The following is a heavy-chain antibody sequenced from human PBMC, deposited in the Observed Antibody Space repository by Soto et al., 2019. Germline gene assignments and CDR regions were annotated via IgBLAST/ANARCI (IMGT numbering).Heavy chain of an antibody. CDR2: IYWNDDK. Sequence: QITLKESGPTLVEPTQTLTLTCTYSGFSLRTTGVGVGWIRQPPGKALEWLGIIYWNDDKRYSPSLKNRFTLTSDISKSRVALTMTNMDPVDTATYYCAHTWGLPFDYWGQGTLVIVSS. CDR3: AHTWGLPFDY. D-gene: IGHD3-16*01. CDR1: GFSLRTTGVG. V-gene: IGHV2-5*01. J-gene: IGHJ4*02.